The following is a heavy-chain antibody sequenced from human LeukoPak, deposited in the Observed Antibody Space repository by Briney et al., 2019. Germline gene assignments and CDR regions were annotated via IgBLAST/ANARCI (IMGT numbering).Heavy chain of an antibody. CDR2: IYSGGST. Sequence: GGSLRLSCAASGFTFSSNYMSWVRQAPGKGLEWVSVIYSGGSTYYADSVKGRFTISRDNSKNTLYLQMNSLRAEDTAVYYCARALFEYSSFAFDYWGQGTLVTVSS. CDR3: ARALFEYSSFAFDY. J-gene: IGHJ4*02. D-gene: IGHD6-6*01. V-gene: IGHV3-53*01. CDR1: GFTFSSNY.